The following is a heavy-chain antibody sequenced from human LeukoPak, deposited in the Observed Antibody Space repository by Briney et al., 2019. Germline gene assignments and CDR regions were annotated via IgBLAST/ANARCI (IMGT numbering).Heavy chain of an antibody. CDR2: IYYSGST. Sequence: SETLSLTCTVSGGSISSYYWSWIRQPPGKGLEWIGYIYYSGSTNYNPSLKSRVTISVDTSKNQFSLKLSSVTATDTAVYYCARYYSSSAFDYWGQGTLVTVSS. CDR3: ARYYSSSAFDY. CDR1: GGSISSYY. V-gene: IGHV4-59*01. D-gene: IGHD6-13*01. J-gene: IGHJ4*02.